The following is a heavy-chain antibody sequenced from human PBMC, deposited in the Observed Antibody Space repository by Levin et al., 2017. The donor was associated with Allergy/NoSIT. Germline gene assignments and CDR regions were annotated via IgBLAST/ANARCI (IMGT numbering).Heavy chain of an antibody. CDR1: GFIFSYYG. CDR3: DSIPMMERWGDYGLDY. Sequence: GGSLRLSCTASGFIFSYYGFHWVRQAPGKGLEWVAVISHDGNIKYYADSVRGRFTLSRDDSKNTLYLQMNSLRPEDTAVYYCDSIPMMERWGDYGLDYWGQGTLVTVSS. CDR2: ISHDGNIK. V-gene: IGHV3-30-3*01. J-gene: IGHJ4*02. D-gene: IGHD4-17*01.